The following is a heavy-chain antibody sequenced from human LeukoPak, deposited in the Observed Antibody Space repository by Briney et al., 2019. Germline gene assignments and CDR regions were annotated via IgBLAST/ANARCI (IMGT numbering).Heavy chain of an antibody. V-gene: IGHV3-23*01. Sequence: GGSLRLSCAASGFTFSSYAMSWVRQAPGKGLEWVSAISGSGGSTYYADSVKGRFTISRDNSKNTLYLQMNSLRAEDTAVYYCSRGSLRYFDWLLSADFDYWGQGTLVTVSS. J-gene: IGHJ4*02. CDR1: GFTFSSYA. CDR3: SRGSLRYFDWLLSADFDY. CDR2: ISGSGGST. D-gene: IGHD3-9*01.